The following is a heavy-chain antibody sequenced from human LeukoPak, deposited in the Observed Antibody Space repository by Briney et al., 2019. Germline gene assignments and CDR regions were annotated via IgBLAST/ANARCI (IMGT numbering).Heavy chain of an antibody. V-gene: IGHV1-69*05. CDR3: ARRAYGDYTSFDY. J-gene: IGHJ4*02. D-gene: IGHD4-17*01. CDR2: IIPIFGTA. CDR1: GGTFSSYA. Sequence: SVKVSCKASGGTFSSYAISWVRPAPGQGLEWMGGIIPIFGTANYAQKFQGRVTITTDESTSTAYMELSSLRSEDTAVYYCARRAYGDYTSFDYWGQGTLVTVSS.